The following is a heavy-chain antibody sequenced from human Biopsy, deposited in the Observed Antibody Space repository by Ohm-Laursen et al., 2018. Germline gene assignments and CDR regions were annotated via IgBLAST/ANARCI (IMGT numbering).Heavy chain of an antibody. CDR1: GFSFTSYT. CDR2: ISPSGTNV. D-gene: IGHD1/OR15-1a*01. Sequence: SLRLSCAAAGFSFTSYTMNWVRQVPGKGLEWVSYISPSGTNVNSADFVRGRFSISRDDAKNSLYLQMNSLRAEDTAVYYCARGRTGGWGQGTLVTVSS. V-gene: IGHV3-48*01. CDR3: ARGRTGG. J-gene: IGHJ4*02.